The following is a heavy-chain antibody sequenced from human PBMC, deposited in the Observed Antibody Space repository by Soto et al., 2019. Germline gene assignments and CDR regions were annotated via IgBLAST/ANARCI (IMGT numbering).Heavy chain of an antibody. J-gene: IGHJ2*01. CDR2: ISSSGSTI. CDR1: GFTFRDYY. CDR3: ARGGSLEWYFDL. D-gene: IGHD3-3*01. V-gene: IGHV3-11*01. Sequence: PGWSLRLSCAASGFTFRDYYMNWIRQAPGKGLEWVSYISSSGSTIHYADSVKGRFTISRGNAKNSLYLQMNSLRVEDTAVYYCARGGSLEWYFDLWGRGPLVTVSS.